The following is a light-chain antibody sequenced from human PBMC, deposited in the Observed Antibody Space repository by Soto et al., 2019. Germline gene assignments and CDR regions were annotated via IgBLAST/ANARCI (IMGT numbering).Light chain of an antibody. CDR1: QSIGRS. CDR3: QQRYNWPNT. Sequence: EVVLTQSPATLSLSLGERATLSCRASQSIGRSLAWYQQRPGQAPRLLIYDASNRATGIPARFSGSGSGTDFTLTISSPEPEDFAVYYCQQRYNWPNTFGQGTKLEIK. V-gene: IGKV3-11*01. J-gene: IGKJ2*01. CDR2: DAS.